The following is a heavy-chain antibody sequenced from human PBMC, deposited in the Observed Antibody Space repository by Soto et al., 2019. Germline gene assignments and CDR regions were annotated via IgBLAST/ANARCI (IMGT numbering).Heavy chain of an antibody. CDR1: GFTFSKYW. V-gene: IGHV3-7*01. CDR3: ARVPVKVAAGNAWPDP. Sequence: GGSLRLSCAASGFTFSKYWMSWVRQAPGKGLEWVANIKEDGSEEYYVDSVKGRFTISRDNAKNSLYLQMNSLRAEDTAVYYCARVPVKVAAGNAWPDPWGQGTLVTVSS. D-gene: IGHD6-13*01. CDR2: IKEDGSEE. J-gene: IGHJ5*02.